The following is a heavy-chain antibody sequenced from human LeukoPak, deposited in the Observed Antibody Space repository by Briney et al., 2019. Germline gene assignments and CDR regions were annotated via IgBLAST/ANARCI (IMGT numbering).Heavy chain of an antibody. J-gene: IGHJ3*02. CDR2: ISAYNGNT. V-gene: IGHV1-18*01. Sequence: ASVKVSCKASGYTFTSYGISWVRQAPGQGLEWMGWISAYNGNTNYAQKLQGRVTMTTDTSTSTAYMELRSLRSDDTAVYYCAKDSSPYGDYDDDAFDIWGQGTMVTVSS. CDR1: GYTFTSYG. CDR3: AKDSSPYGDYDDDAFDI. D-gene: IGHD4-17*01.